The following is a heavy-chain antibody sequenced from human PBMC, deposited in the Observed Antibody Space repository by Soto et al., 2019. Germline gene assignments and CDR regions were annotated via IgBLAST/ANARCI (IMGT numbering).Heavy chain of an antibody. CDR2: MQPSSGRT. J-gene: IGHJ5*02. CDR3: ARSDDSTSYPLDL. D-gene: IGHD4-4*01. Sequence: ASVKVFCKASGYSFTGLDINWVRQTTGQGLEWMGWMQPSSGRTGYAQKFQGRVTMTRDTSINTAYMEVTSLRHGDTAVYFCARSDDSTSYPLDLWGPGTLVTVSS. V-gene: IGHV1-8*01. CDR1: GYSFTGLD.